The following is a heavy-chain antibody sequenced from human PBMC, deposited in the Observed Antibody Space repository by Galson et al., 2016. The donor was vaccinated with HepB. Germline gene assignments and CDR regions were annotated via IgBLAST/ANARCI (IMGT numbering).Heavy chain of an antibody. CDR3: TSRDYGGKVGLHDY. CDR2: IRSKANSYAT. J-gene: IGHJ4*02. D-gene: IGHD4-23*01. CDR1: GFTLSGSA. Sequence: SLRLSCAASGFTLSGSAIHWVRQASGKGLEWVGRIRSKANSYATAYAASVKGRFTISRDDSKNTAYLHMNSLKTEDTAVYYCTSRDYGGKVGLHDYWGQGTLVTVSS. V-gene: IGHV3-73*01.